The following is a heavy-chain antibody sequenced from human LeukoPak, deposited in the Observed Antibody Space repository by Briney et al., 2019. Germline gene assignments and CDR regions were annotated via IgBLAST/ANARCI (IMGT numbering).Heavy chain of an antibody. CDR1: GYTLTELS. Sequence: ASVKVSCKVSGYTLTELSMHWVRQAPGKGLEWMGGFDPEDGETIYAQKFQGRVTMTEDASTDTAYMELSSLRSEDTAVYYCATTDYQRGYDISEDYWGQGTLVTVSS. J-gene: IGHJ4*02. CDR2: FDPEDGET. V-gene: IGHV1-24*01. D-gene: IGHD3-9*01. CDR3: ATTDYQRGYDISEDY.